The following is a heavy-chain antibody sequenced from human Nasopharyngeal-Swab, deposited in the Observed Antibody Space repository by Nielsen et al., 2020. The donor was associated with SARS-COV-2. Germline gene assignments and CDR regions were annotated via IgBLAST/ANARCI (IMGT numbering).Heavy chain of an antibody. Sequence: SETLSLTCAVYGGSFSGYYWSWIRQPPGKGLEWIGEINHSGSTNYNPSLKSRVTISVDTSKNQFSLKLSSVTAADTAVYYCARVARKCSDYWGQGTLVTVSS. J-gene: IGHJ4*02. D-gene: IGHD2-21*01. CDR1: GGSFSGYY. CDR3: ARVARKCSDY. V-gene: IGHV4-34*01. CDR2: INHSGST.